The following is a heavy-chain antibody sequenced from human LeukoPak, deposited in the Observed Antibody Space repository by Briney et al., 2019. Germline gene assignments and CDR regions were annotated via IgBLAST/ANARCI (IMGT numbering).Heavy chain of an antibody. D-gene: IGHD3-10*01. J-gene: IGHJ4*02. CDR1: GFTFSSYA. CDR2: ISYDGSNK. CDR3: ARGASGSGSYNLDY. V-gene: IGHV3-30*04. Sequence: GGSLRLSCAASGFTFSSYAMHWVRQAPGKGLEWVAVISYDGSNKYYADSVKGRFTISRDNSKNTLYLQMNSLRAEDTAVYYCARGASGSGSYNLDYWGQGTLVTVSS.